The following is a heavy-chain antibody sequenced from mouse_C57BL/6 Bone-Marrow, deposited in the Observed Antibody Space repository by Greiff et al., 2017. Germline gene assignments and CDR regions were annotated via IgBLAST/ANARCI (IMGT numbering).Heavy chain of an antibody. D-gene: IGHD1-1*01. V-gene: IGHV14-4*01. CDR1: GFNIKDDY. Sequence: VQLQQSGAELVRPGASVKLSCTASGFNIKDDYMLWVKQRPEQGLEWIGWIDPENGDTEYASKFQGKATITADTSSNTAYLQLSSLTSEDTAVYYCTCYGSGAYWGQGTLVTVSA. CDR2: IDPENGDT. CDR3: TCYGSGAY. J-gene: IGHJ3*01.